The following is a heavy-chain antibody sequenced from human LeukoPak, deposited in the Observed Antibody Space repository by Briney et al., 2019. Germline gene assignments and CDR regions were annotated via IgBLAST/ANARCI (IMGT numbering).Heavy chain of an antibody. Sequence: GGSLRLSCAASGFTFSSYSMNWVRQAPGKGLKWVSSISSSSSYIYYADSVKGRFTISRDNAKNSLYLQMNSLRAEDTAVYYCAREDYDFWSGYCPWGQGTLVTVSS. D-gene: IGHD3-3*01. CDR3: AREDYDFWSGYCP. CDR2: ISSSSSYI. J-gene: IGHJ5*02. V-gene: IGHV3-21*01. CDR1: GFTFSSYS.